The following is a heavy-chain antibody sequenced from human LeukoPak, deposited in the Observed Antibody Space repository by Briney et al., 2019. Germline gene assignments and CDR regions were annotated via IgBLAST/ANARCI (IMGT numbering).Heavy chain of an antibody. CDR2: IYYSGST. J-gene: IGHJ4*02. V-gene: IGHV4-59*01. D-gene: IGHD3-22*01. Sequence: PSETLSLTCTVSGGSISSYYWSWIRQPPGKRLEWIGHIYYSGSTNYNPSLKSRVTISVDTSKNQFSLKLSSVTAADTAVYYCARGADSSGYYSIFYFDYWGQGTLVTVSS. CDR3: ARGADSSGYYSIFYFDY. CDR1: GGSISSYY.